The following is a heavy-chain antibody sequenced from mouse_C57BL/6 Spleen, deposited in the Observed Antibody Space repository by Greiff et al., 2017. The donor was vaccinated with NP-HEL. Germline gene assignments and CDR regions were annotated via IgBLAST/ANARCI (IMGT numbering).Heavy chain of an antibody. CDR2: ISDGGSYT. V-gene: IGHV5-4*03. CDR3: ARGYDDGDWYFDV. CDR1: GFTFSSYA. Sequence: EVKVVESGGGLVKPGGSLKLSCAASGFTFSSYAMSWVRQTPEKRLEWVATISDGGSYTYYPDNVKGRFTISRDNAKNNLYLQMSHLKSEDTAMYYCARGYDDGDWYFDVWGTGTTVTVSS. J-gene: IGHJ1*03. D-gene: IGHD2-2*01.